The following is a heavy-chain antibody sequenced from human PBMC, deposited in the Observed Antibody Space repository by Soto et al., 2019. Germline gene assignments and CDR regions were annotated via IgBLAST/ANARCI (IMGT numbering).Heavy chain of an antibody. CDR3: ARDLLSGANYYAH. V-gene: IGHV3-21*04. D-gene: IGHD6-19*01. Sequence: DVQLVESRGGLVKPGGSLRLSCAASGFTFSDYAMNWVRQAPGKGLEWVSSISYTGDFIYYADSVKGRFTISRDNAKNALYLQMTGLRGDDTAVYYCARDLLSGANYYAHWGQGTLVTVSS. J-gene: IGHJ4*02. CDR1: GFTFSDYA. CDR2: ISYTGDFI.